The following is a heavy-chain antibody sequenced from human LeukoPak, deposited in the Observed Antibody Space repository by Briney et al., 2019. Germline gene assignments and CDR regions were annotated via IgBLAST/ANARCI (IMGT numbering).Heavy chain of an antibody. Sequence: ASVKVSCKASGYIFTSYFMHWVRQAPGPGLEWMGLINPSGGSTRYAQKFQGRVTMTRDMSTSTVYMELSSLRSEDTAVYYCARALPHRRLMDTTMEQHWFDPWGQGTLVTVSS. CDR3: ARALPHRRLMDTTMEQHWFDP. V-gene: IGHV1-46*01. J-gene: IGHJ5*02. CDR2: INPSGGST. D-gene: IGHD5-18*01. CDR1: GYIFTSYF.